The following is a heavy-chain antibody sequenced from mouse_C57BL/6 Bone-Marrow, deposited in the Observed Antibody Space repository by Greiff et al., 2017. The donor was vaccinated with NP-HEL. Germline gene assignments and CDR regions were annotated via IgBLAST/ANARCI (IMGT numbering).Heavy chain of an antibody. D-gene: IGHD2-3*01. CDR1: GYTFTSYW. Sequence: QVQLQQPGAELVKPGASVKMSCKASGYTFTSYWITWVKQRPGQGLEWIGDIYPGSGSTNYNEKFKSKATLTVDTSSSPAYMQLSSLTSEDSAVYYCARSADCYPWFAYWGQGTLVTVSA. CDR3: ARSADCYPWFAY. J-gene: IGHJ3*01. CDR2: IYPGSGST. V-gene: IGHV1-55*01.